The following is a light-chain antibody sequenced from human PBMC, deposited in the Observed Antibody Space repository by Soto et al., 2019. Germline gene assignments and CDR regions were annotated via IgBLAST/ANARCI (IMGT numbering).Light chain of an antibody. CDR1: SSNIGSNT. CDR2: SNN. Sequence: QSVLTQPPSASGTPGQRVTISCSGSSSNIGSNTVNWYQQLTGTAPKLLIYSNNQRPSGVPDRFSGSKSGTSASLAISGLQSDDEADYYCAAWDDSLNGRVFGTGTKLTVL. CDR3: AAWDDSLNGRV. J-gene: IGLJ1*01. V-gene: IGLV1-44*01.